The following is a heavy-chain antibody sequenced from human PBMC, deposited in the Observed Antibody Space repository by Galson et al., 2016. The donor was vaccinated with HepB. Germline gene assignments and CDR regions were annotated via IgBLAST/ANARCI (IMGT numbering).Heavy chain of an antibody. D-gene: IGHD5-12*01. J-gene: IGHJ6*02. V-gene: IGHV1-58*02. CDR1: GFTFTSSA. CDR3: AAHPVIVATITGYYYYGMDV. Sequence: SVKVSCKASGFTFTSSAMQWVRQARGQRLEWIGWIVVGSGNTNHAQKFQERVTITRDMSTSTAYMELSSLRSEDTAVYYCAAHPVIVATITGYYYYGMDVWGQGTTVTVSS. CDR2: IVVGSGNT.